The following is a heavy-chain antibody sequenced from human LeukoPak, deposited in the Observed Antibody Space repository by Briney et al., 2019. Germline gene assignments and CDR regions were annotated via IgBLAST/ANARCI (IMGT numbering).Heavy chain of an antibody. CDR2: ISAYNGNT. CDR1: GYTFTSYG. V-gene: IGHV1-18*01. Sequence: ASVKVSCKASGYTFTSYGISWVRQAPGQGLEWMGWISAYNGNTNYAQKLQGRVTMTADTSTSTAYMELRSLRSDDTAVYYCARDRGYDFWSGYQGEYYFDYWGQGTLVTVSS. CDR3: ARDRGYDFWSGYQGEYYFDY. D-gene: IGHD3-3*01. J-gene: IGHJ4*02.